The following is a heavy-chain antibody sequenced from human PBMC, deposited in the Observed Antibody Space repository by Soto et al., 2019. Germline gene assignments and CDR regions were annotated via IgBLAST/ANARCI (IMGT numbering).Heavy chain of an antibody. Sequence: ASVKVSCKASGYTFTTYGISWVRQAPGQGLEWLGWINTHNGNTNYAQNLQGRVIMTADTSTNTAYMELRSLRSDDTAIYYCTREGSAPYYYYGMDSWGQGTTVTISS. CDR2: INTHNGNT. D-gene: IGHD3-10*01. CDR1: GYTFTTYG. V-gene: IGHV1-18*01. J-gene: IGHJ6*02. CDR3: TREGSAPYYYYGMDS.